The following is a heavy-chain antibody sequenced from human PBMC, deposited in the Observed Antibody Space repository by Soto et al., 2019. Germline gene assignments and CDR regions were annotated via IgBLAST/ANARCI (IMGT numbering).Heavy chain of an antibody. CDR2: ISSSSSYI. D-gene: IGHD6-6*01. CDR3: ARQLEEQLVPVDY. J-gene: IGHJ4*02. V-gene: IGHV3-21*01. Sequence: GGSLRLSCAASGFTFSSYSMNWVRQAPGKGLEWVSSISSSSSYIYYADSVKGRFTISRDNAKNSLYLQMNSLRAEDTAVYYCARQLEEQLVPVDYWGQGTLVTVSS. CDR1: GFTFSSYS.